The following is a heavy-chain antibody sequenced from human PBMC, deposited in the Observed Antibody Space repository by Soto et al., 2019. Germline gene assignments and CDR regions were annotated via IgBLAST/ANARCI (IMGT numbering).Heavy chain of an antibody. V-gene: IGHV4-38-2*01. Sequence: SETLSLTCAVSGYSISSGYYWGWIRQPPGKGLEWIGSIYHSGSTYYNPSLKSRVTISVDTSKNQFSLKLSSVTAADTAVYYCARLQGYCSGGSCYADYWGQGTLVTVSS. CDR2: IYHSGST. CDR1: GYSISSGYY. CDR3: ARLQGYCSGGSCYADY. D-gene: IGHD2-15*01. J-gene: IGHJ4*02.